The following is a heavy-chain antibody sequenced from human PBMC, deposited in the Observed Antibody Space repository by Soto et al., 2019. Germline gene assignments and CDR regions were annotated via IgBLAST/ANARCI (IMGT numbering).Heavy chain of an antibody. J-gene: IGHJ6*02. CDR2: INPNSGGT. Sequence: GASVKVSCKASGYTFTGYYMHWVRQAPGQGLEWMGWINPNSGGTNYAQKFQGRVTMTRDTSISTAYMELSRLRSDDTAVYYCAMWAYCSSNSCYRRDYYYYGMDVWGQGPKVTVSS. CDR3: AMWAYCSSNSCYRRDYYYYGMDV. V-gene: IGHV1-2*02. CDR1: GYTFTGYY. D-gene: IGHD2-2*02.